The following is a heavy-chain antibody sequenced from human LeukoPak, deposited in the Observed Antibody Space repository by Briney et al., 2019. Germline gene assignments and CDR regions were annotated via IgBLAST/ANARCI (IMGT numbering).Heavy chain of an antibody. V-gene: IGHV1-69*04. CDR2: IIPILGIA. Sequence: SVKVSCKASGGTFSSYAISWVRQAPGQGLEWMGRIIPILGIANYAQKFQGRVTITADKSTGTAYMELSSLRSEDTAVYYCAREYYYGSGSYYGDYWGQGTLVTVSS. D-gene: IGHD3-10*01. CDR1: GGTFSSYA. CDR3: AREYYYGSGSYYGDY. J-gene: IGHJ4*02.